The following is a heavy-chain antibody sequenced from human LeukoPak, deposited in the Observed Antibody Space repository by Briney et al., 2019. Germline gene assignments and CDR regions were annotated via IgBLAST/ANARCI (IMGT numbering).Heavy chain of an antibody. CDR1: GFIFDDFA. CDR3: AKDREHWLVPTGYAFDV. D-gene: IGHD6-19*01. CDR2: VSWGGDSI. J-gene: IGHJ3*01. V-gene: IGHV3-9*01. Sequence: GGSLRLSCAASGFIFDDFAMHWVRQAPGKGLEWVSGVSWGGDSIEYAGSVRGRFTIFRDNANNSLFLQLNSLRPEDTAFYFCAKDREHWLVPTGYAFDVWGQGTLVTVSS.